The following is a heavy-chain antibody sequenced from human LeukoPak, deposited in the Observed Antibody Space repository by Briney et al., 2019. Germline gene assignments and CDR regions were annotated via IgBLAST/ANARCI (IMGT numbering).Heavy chain of an antibody. J-gene: IGHJ5*02. V-gene: IGHV5-51*01. D-gene: IGHD3-3*01. CDR3: VRRVVYYDFWSGSNWFDP. CDR1: GYSFTNYW. CDR2: IYPGDSDT. Sequence: GESLKISCKGSGYSFTNYWIGWVRQMPGKGLECMGIIYPGDSDTRYSPSFQGQVTISADKSISTAYLQWSSLKASDTAMYYCVRRVVYYDFWSGSNWFDPWGQGTLVTVSS.